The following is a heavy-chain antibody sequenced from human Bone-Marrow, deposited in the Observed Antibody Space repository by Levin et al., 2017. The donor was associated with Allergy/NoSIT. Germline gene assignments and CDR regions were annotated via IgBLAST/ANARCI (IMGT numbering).Heavy chain of an antibody. Sequence: GESLKISCQASGYTFTGYYMHWVRQAPGQGLEWMGWITPNSGGTTYAQKFQGRVTMTRDTSISTAYMELSSLRSDDTAVYYCAREYQAGWGSYYAVWGQGTLVTVSS. J-gene: IGHJ4*02. CDR2: ITPNSGGT. CDR3: AREYQAGWGSYYAV. CDR1: GYTFTGYY. V-gene: IGHV1-2*02. D-gene: IGHD3-10*01.